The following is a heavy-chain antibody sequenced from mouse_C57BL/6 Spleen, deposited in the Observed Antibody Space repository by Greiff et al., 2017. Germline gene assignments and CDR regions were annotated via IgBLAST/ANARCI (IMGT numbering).Heavy chain of an antibody. CDR3: ARRDVRYYYGSSHWYFDV. Sequence: QVQLQQPGAELVMPGASVKLSCKASGYTFTSYWMHWVKQRPGQGLEWIGEIDPSDSYSNYNQKFKGKSTLTVDKSSSTAYMQLSSLTSEDSAVYYCARRDVRYYYGSSHWYFDVWGTGTTVTVSS. V-gene: IGHV1-69*01. CDR2: IDPSDSYS. D-gene: IGHD1-1*01. CDR1: GYTFTSYW. J-gene: IGHJ1*03.